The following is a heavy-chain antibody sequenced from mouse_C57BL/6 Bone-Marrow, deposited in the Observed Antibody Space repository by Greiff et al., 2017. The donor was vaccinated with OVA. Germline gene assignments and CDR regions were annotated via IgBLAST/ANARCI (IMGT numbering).Heavy chain of an antibody. D-gene: IGHD2-5*01. CDR3: AREIDSNLGDYGMDY. Sequence: QVQLQQSGPELVKPGASVKLSCKASGYPFTSYDLNWVKQRPGQGLEWLGWIYPRDGSTKYNEKFKGKATLTVDTSASTAYSELHSLTSEDSAVYLCAREIDSNLGDYGMDYWGQGTSVTVSS. CDR1: GYPFTSYD. CDR2: IYPRDGST. V-gene: IGHV1-85*01. J-gene: IGHJ4*01.